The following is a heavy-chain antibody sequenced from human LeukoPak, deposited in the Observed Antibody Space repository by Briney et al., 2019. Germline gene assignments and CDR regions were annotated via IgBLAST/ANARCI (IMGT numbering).Heavy chain of an antibody. Sequence: GGSLRLSCAASGLTVSSTYMSWVRQAPGKGLEWVSIIYIGDNPHYADSVKGRFTISRHNSKNTLYLQMNSLRAEDTAVYHCARVRPWVFDYWGQGTLVTVSS. J-gene: IGHJ4*02. CDR1: GLTVSSTY. CDR2: IYIGDNP. CDR3: ARVRPWVFDY. V-gene: IGHV3-53*04.